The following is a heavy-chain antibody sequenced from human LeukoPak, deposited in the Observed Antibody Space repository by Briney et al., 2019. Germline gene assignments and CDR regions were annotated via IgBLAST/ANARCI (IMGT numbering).Heavy chain of an antibody. CDR3: SRESASGSQIDY. J-gene: IGHJ4*02. CDR1: GFSSYE. D-gene: IGHD3-10*01. V-gene: IGHV3-48*03. Sequence: GGSLRLSCAVSGFSSYEMNWVRQAPGKGLEWVSYISSSGRTIYYADSVKGRFTISRDSAKNTLYLQMNILRAEDTAVYYCSRESASGSQIDYWGQGSLLTVSS. CDR2: ISSSGRTI.